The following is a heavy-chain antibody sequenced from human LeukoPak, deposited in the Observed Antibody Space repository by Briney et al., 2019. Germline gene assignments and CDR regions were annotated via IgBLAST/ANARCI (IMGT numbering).Heavy chain of an antibody. CDR3: AKGVKVPLLRYFSYYMDV. CDR2: MRYDGSNR. J-gene: IGHJ6*03. V-gene: IGHV3-30*02. CDR1: GFTFSDHY. Sequence: GGSLRLSCAASGFTFSDHYMDWVRQAPGKGLEWVAFMRYDGSNRNYADSVKGRFTISRDNSKNTLYLQMNSLRAEDTAVYYCAKGVKVPLLRYFSYYMDVWGKGTTVTISS. D-gene: IGHD3-9*01.